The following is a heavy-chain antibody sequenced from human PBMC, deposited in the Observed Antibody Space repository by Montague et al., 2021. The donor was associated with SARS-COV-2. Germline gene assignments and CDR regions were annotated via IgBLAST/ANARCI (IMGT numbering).Heavy chain of an antibody. CDR1: GGSISNSIYY. CDR3: ARPGRGYSYGLDAFGV. J-gene: IGHJ3*01. CDR2: IYYTGST. V-gene: IGHV4-39*01. D-gene: IGHD5-18*01. Sequence: SETPSLTCTVSGGSISNSIYYWGWIRQPPGKGLEWIGSIYYTGSTYYNPSLKSRVTISMNTSNNQFFLKLTSVTAADTAVYYCARPGRGYSYGLDAFGVWGQGTMVTVSS.